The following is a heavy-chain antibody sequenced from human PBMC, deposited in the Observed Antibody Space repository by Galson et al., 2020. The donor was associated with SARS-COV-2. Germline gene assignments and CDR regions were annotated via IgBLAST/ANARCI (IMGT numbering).Heavy chain of an antibody. CDR2: IDPSDSYT. Sequence: HGEPLKISCKGSGYSFTSYWISWVRQMPGKGLEWMGRIDPSDSYTNYSPSFQGHVTISADKSISTAYLQWSSLKASDTAMYYCARQGSYYPGSFDPWGQGTLVTVSS. CDR1: GYSFTSYW. J-gene: IGHJ5*02. CDR3: ARQGSYYPGSFDP. D-gene: IGHD3-10*01. V-gene: IGHV5-10-1*01.